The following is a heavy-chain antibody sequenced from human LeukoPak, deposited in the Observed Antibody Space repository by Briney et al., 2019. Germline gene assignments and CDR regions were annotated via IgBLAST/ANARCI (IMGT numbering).Heavy chain of an antibody. CDR1: GFTFTDHY. J-gene: IGHJ6*03. D-gene: IGHD3-10*01. V-gene: IGHV1-2*06. Sequence: ASVKVSCKTSGFTFTDHYIHWVRQAPGQGLEWMGRINPNTGGTNYAQNFQGRVTMTRDTSISTAYMELSSLRSDGTAVYYCARDQYTYGYYGYYYSYMDVWGKGTTVTVSS. CDR3: ARDQYTYGYYGYYYSYMDV. CDR2: INPNTGGT.